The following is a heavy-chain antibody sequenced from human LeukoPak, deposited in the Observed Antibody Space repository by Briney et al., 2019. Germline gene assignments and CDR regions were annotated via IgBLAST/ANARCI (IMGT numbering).Heavy chain of an antibody. Sequence: PGGSLRLSCAASGFTFSGYNMNWVRQAPGKGLEWVSSISSRSSYIYYADSVKGRFTISRENAKNSLYLQMKSLRIDDTAVYYCARDRHSEATIDYWGQGTLVTVSS. V-gene: IGHV3-21*03. J-gene: IGHJ4*02. CDR1: GFTFSGYN. CDR2: ISSRSSYI. CDR3: ARDRHSEATIDY. D-gene: IGHD5-12*01.